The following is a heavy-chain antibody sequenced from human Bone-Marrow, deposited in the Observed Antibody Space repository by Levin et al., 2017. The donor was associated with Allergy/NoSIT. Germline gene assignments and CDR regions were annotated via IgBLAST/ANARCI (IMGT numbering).Heavy chain of an antibody. J-gene: IGHJ4*02. Sequence: GESLKISCAASGFTVSSHYMSWVRQAPGKGLEWVSVIYSGGATYYADSVKGRVTISRDNSKNTLYLQMNSLRAEDTAMYYCARAEPPDYWGQGTLVTVSS. V-gene: IGHV3-53*01. D-gene: IGHD1-14*01. CDR3: ARAEPPDY. CDR1: GFTVSSHY. CDR2: IYSGGAT.